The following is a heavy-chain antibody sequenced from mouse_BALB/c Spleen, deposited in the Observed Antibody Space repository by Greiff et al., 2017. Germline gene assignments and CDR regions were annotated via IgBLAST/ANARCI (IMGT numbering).Heavy chain of an antibody. CDR3: ARRAYYGNYDYAMDY. J-gene: IGHJ4*01. Sequence: EVQLQESGPELVKPGASMKISCKASGYSFTGYTMNWVKQSHGKNLEWIGLINPYNGGTSYNQKFKGKATLTVDKSSSTAYMELLSLTSEDSAVYYCARRAYYGNYDYAMDYWGQGTSVTVSS. V-gene: IGHV1-18*01. CDR2: INPYNGGT. CDR1: GYSFTGYT. D-gene: IGHD2-10*01.